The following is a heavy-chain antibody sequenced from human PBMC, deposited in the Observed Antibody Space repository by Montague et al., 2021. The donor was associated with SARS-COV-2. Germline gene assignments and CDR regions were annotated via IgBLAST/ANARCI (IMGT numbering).Heavy chain of an antibody. CDR2: INPNSGGT. D-gene: IGHD3-10*01. J-gene: IGHJ4*02. CDR1: GYTFTGYY. CDR3: ARALGYYGSGSYYTLDY. Sequence: SVKVSCKASGYTFTGYYMHWVRQAPGQGLEWMGWINPNSGGTNYAQKFQGWVTMTRDTSIGTAYMELSRLRSDDTAVYYCARALGYYGSGSYYTLDYWGQGTLVTVSS. V-gene: IGHV1-2*04.